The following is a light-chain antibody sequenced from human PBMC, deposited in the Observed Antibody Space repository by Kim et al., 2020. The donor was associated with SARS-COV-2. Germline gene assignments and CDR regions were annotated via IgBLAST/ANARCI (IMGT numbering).Light chain of an antibody. V-gene: IGKV1-5*03. CDR3: QQYRFLST. J-gene: IGKJ1*01. CDR1: QSISSW. Sequence: SDAVGDRVTITCRASQSISSWLAWNKQKPGKAPKSLIYKASTVESGVPSRFTGSGSGTEFTLTISSLQPDDFATYYCQQYRFLSTFGQGTKVDIK. CDR2: KAS.